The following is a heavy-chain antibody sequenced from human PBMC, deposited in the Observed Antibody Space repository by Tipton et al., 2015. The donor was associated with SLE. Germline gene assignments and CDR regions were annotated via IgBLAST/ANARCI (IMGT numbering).Heavy chain of an antibody. CDR1: GDSISSYY. CDR3: ARTNGGGATFFDY. J-gene: IGHJ4*02. V-gene: IGHV4-4*07. D-gene: IGHD3-16*01. Sequence: TLSLTCTVSGDSISSYYWSWIRQPAGKGLEWIGRVHSSGTTLYTPSLNSRVTMSLDTSKNQFSLRLTSVIAADTAVYYCARTNGGGATFFDYWGQGVLVTVSS. CDR2: VHSSGTT.